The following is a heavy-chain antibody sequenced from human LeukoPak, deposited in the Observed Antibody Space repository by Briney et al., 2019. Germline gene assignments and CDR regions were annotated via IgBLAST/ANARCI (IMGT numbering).Heavy chain of an antibody. CDR3: VRSDDFWSGYYGY. J-gene: IGHJ4*02. D-gene: IGHD3-3*01. Sequence: SETLSLTCTVSGGSISSTSYYWGWIRQPPGKGLEWIGYIFYSGSTNYNPSLKSRVTISVDTSKNQFSLKLSSVTAADTAVYYCVRSDDFWSGYYGYWGQGTLVTVSS. V-gene: IGHV4-61*05. CDR2: IFYSGST. CDR1: GGSISSTSYY.